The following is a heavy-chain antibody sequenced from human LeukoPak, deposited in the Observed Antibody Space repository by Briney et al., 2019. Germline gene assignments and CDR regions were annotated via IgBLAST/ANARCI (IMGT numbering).Heavy chain of an antibody. CDR3: ARLSRVWSGYTGFDY. V-gene: IGHV4-34*01. Sequence: PSETLSLTCAVYGGSFSGYYWSWIRQPPGKGLEWIGEINHSGSTNYNPSLKSRVTISVDTSKNRFSLKLSSVTAADTAVYYCARLSRVWSGYTGFDYWVQGTLVTVSS. CDR1: GGSFSGYY. J-gene: IGHJ4*02. D-gene: IGHD3-3*01. CDR2: INHSGST.